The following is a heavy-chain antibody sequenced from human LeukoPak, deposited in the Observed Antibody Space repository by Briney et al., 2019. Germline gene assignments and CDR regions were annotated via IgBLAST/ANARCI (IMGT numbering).Heavy chain of an antibody. CDR2: ISYDGSNK. Sequence: GGSLRLSCAASGFTFSSYDMHWVRQAPGKGLEWVAVISYDGSNKYYADSVKGRFTISRDNSKNTLYLQMNSLRAEDTAVYYCAKAVIVVAPLDYWGQGTLVTVSS. J-gene: IGHJ4*02. CDR3: AKAVIVVAPLDY. D-gene: IGHD3-22*01. CDR1: GFTFSSYD. V-gene: IGHV3-30*18.